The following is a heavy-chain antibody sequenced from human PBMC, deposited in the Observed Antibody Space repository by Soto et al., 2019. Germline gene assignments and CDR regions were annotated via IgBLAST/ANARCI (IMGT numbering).Heavy chain of an antibody. V-gene: IGHV3-20*04. CDR3: ARDGGVVVAVDAFDV. CDR2: ITWNGATT. D-gene: IGHD6-19*01. Sequence: EVQLVESGGGVVRPGGSLRLSCAASCFTFDDHGMTWVREAPGKGLEWVSGITWNGATTAYADSVKGRFTISRDNAKHSLYLQMNSLRVEDTALYYCARDGGVVVAVDAFDVWGQGTMVTVSS. CDR1: CFTFDDHG. J-gene: IGHJ3*01.